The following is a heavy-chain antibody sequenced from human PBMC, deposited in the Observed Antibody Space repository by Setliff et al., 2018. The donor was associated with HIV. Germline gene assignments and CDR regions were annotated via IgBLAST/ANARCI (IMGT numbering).Heavy chain of an antibody. CDR3: ARHSGITGTTDAFGI. CDR1: GGTFSSYA. CDR2: IIPIFGTA. V-gene: IGHV1-69*13. D-gene: IGHD1-7*01. Sequence: ASVKVSCKASGGTFSSYAITWVRQAPGQGLEWMGGIIPIFGTANYAQKFQGRVTITADGSTSTAYMELSSLRSEDTAEYYCARHSGITGTTDAFGIWGQGTMVTVSS. J-gene: IGHJ3*02.